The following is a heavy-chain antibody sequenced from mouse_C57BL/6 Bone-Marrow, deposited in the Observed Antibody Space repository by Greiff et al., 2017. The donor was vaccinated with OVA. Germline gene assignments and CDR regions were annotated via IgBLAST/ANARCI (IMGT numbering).Heavy chain of an antibody. D-gene: IGHD1-1*01. Sequence: QVQLQQSGAELARPGASVKLSCKASGYTFTSYGISWVKQRTGQGLEWIGEIYPRSGNTYYNEKFKGKATLTADKSSSTAYMELRSLTSEDSAVYFCASGIYYGSSYGYFDVWGTGTTVTVSS. J-gene: IGHJ1*03. V-gene: IGHV1-81*01. CDR3: ASGIYYGSSYGYFDV. CDR1: GYTFTSYG. CDR2: IYPRSGNT.